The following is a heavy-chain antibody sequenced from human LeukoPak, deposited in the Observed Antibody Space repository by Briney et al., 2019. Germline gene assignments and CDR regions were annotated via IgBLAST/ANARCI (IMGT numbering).Heavy chain of an antibody. V-gene: IGHV1-18*01. J-gene: IGHJ4*02. CDR3: ARSGIRHGYCSSTSCFLDY. Sequence: ASVKVSCKASGYTFTSYAMHWVRQAPGQRLEWMGWISAYNGNTNYAQKLQGRVTMTTDTSTSTAYMELRSQRSDDTAVYYCARSGIRHGYCSSTSCFLDYWGQGTLVTVSS. D-gene: IGHD2-2*03. CDR1: GYTFTSYA. CDR2: ISAYNGNT.